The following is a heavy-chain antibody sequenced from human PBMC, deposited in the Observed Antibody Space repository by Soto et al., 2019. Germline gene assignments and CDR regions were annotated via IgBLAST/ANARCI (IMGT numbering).Heavy chain of an antibody. J-gene: IGHJ2*01. Sequence: QVQLVQSGAEVKKPGSSVKVSCKASGGTFSSYAISWVRQAPGQGLEWMGGIIPIFGTANYAQKFKGRVTITADESTSTDYMELSSLRSEDTAVYSCARAPHGGTPFDLWGRGTLVTVSS. CDR1: GGTFSSYA. V-gene: IGHV1-69*12. CDR3: ARAPHGGTPFDL. D-gene: IGHD2-15*01. CDR2: IIPIFGTA.